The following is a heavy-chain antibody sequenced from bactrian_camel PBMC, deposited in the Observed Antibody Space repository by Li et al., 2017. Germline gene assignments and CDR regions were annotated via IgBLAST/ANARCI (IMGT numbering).Heavy chain of an antibody. CDR3: VTGDGNY. Sequence: VQLVESGGGLVQPGGSLRLSCAASGFTFSIYWMSWVRQAPGKGLEWVSAINGDGDVTLYADSVKGRFTISRDNAKNTLYLQMNSLKTEDTAVHYCVTGDGNYWGQGTQVTVS. D-gene: IGHD5*01. J-gene: IGHJ4*01. CDR2: INGDGDVT. V-gene: IGHV3S40*01. CDR1: GFTFSIYW.